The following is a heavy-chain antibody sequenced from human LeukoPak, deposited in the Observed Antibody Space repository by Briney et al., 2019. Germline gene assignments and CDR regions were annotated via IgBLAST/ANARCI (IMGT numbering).Heavy chain of an antibody. Sequence: PGGSLRLSCAASGFTFSSYGMHWVRQAPGKGLEWVAFIRYDGSNKYYADSVKGRFTISRDNSKNTLYLQMNSLRAGDTAVYYCAKAKDSSGYYRTAEYFQHWGQGTLVTVSS. J-gene: IGHJ1*01. CDR3: AKAKDSSGYYRTAEYFQH. CDR2: IRYDGSNK. V-gene: IGHV3-30*02. CDR1: GFTFSSYG. D-gene: IGHD3-22*01.